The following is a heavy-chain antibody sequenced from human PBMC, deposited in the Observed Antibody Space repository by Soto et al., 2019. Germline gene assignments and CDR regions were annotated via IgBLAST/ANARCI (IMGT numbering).Heavy chain of an antibody. CDR2: IYYSGST. V-gene: IGHV4-59*01. Sequence: SETLSLTCTVSGGSISSYYWSWIRQPPGKGLEWIGYIYYSGSTNYNPSLKSRVTISVDTSKNQFSLKLSSVTAADTAVYYCARATWIYSSQSSYYYYGMDVWGQGTTVTVSS. CDR1: GGSISSYY. D-gene: IGHD6-13*01. CDR3: ARATWIYSSQSSYYYYGMDV. J-gene: IGHJ6*02.